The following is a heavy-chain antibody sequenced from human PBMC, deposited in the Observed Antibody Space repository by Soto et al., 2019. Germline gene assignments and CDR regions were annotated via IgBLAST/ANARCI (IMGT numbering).Heavy chain of an antibody. CDR1: GFTFSSYE. V-gene: IGHV3-48*03. D-gene: IGHD1-26*01. CDR3: ARDDVVGATSFDY. Sequence: PGGSLRLSCAASGFTFSSYEMNWVRQAPGKGLEWVSYISSSGSTIYYADSVKGRFTISRDNATNSLYLQMNSLRAEDTAVYYCARDDVVGATSFDYWGQGTLVTVSS. J-gene: IGHJ4*02. CDR2: ISSSGSTI.